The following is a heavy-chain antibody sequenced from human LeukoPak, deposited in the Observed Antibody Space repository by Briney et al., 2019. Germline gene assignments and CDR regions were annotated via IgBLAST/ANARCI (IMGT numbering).Heavy chain of an antibody. CDR2: IYPSGSS. D-gene: IGHD5-18*01. Sequence: SETLSLTCAVSGGSISSDNYSWSWIRQPPGTGLEWIGYIYPSGSSYHNPSLKGRVTISVDTSKNQFSLKLSSVTAADTAVYYCAREGVDTINWFDPWGQGTLVTVSS. V-gene: IGHV4-30-2*01. J-gene: IGHJ5*02. CDR1: GGSISSDNYS. CDR3: AREGVDTINWFDP.